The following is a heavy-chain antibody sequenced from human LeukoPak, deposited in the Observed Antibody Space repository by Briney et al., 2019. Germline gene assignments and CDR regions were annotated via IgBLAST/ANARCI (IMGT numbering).Heavy chain of an antibody. CDR3: ASDRAYSQVDY. D-gene: IGHD2-15*01. J-gene: IGHJ4*02. CDR1: GFTFSTYW. Sequence: GGSLRLSCAASGFTFSTYWMDWVRQAPGKGLEGVASIKEGGSDTNYVGSVRGRFTVSRDNTKNSLYLQRNSLRADDTAVYYCASDRAYSQVDYWGQGTLVTVSS. V-gene: IGHV3-7*01. CDR2: IKEGGSDT.